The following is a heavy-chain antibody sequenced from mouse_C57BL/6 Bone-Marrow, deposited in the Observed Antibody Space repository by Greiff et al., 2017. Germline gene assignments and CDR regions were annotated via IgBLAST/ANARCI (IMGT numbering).Heavy chain of an antibody. CDR1: GYTFTSYG. J-gene: IGHJ4*01. Sequence: VQRVESGAELARPGASVKLSCKASGYTFTSYGISWVKQRTGQGLEWIGEIYPRSGNTSYNEKFKGKATLTADKSSSTAYMELRSLTSEDSAVYFGARKGGYYEEYYYAMDYGGQGTSVTVSS. D-gene: IGHD2-3*01. CDR3: ARKGGYYEEYYYAMDY. CDR2: IYPRSGNT. V-gene: IGHV1-81*01.